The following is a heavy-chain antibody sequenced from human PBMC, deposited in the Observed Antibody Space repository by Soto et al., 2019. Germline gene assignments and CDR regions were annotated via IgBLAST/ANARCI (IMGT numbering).Heavy chain of an antibody. J-gene: IGHJ4*02. Sequence: SSETLSLTCTVPGGSVSDGNYYWSWIRQPPGKGLEWIGYIYYSGRTNYNPSLKSRVTISIDTSKNEFSLKLTSVTAADTAVYFCAKITPHSSSYYFDYWGQGTLVTVSS. V-gene: IGHV4-61*01. CDR3: AKITPHSSSYYFDY. D-gene: IGHD6-13*01. CDR2: IYYSGRT. CDR1: GGSVSDGNYY.